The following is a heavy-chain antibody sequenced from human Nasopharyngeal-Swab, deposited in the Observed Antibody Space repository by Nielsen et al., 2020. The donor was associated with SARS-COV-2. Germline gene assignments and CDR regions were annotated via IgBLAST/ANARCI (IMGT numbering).Heavy chain of an antibody. J-gene: IGHJ4*02. CDR1: RFTFSSYS. D-gene: IGHD3-3*01. CDR2: ISSSSSTI. Sequence: GGSLRLSCAASRFTFSSYSMNWVRHAPGNGLEWVSYISSSSSTIYYADSVKGRFTISRDNAKNSLYLQMNSLRAEDTAVYYCAKLNDFWSGYYTFDYWGQGTLVTVSS. V-gene: IGHV3-48*01. CDR3: AKLNDFWSGYYTFDY.